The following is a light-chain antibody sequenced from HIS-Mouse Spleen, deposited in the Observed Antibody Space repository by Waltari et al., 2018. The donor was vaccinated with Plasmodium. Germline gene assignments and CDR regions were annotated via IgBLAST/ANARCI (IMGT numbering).Light chain of an antibody. V-gene: IGKV3-20*01. CDR2: GAS. J-gene: IGKJ1*01. Sequence: EIVLTQSPGTLSLSPGERATLSCRANQSVSSSYLAWYQQKPGQAPRPLIYGASSRATGIPDRFSGSGSGTDFTLTISRLEPEDFAVYYGQQYGSSGTFGQGTKVEIK. CDR1: QSVSSSY. CDR3: QQYGSSGT.